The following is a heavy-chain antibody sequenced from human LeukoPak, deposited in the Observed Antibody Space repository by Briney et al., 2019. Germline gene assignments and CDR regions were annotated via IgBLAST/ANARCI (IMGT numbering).Heavy chain of an antibody. J-gene: IGHJ4*02. CDR2: ISAYNGNT. CDR3: ATVRYDILTGYYVDY. Sequence: GASVKVSCKASGYTFTSYGISWVRQAPGQGLEWMGWISAYNGNTNYAQKLQGRVTMTTDTSTNTAYMELRSLRSDDTAVYYCATVRYDILTGYYVDYWGQGTLVTVSS. CDR1: GYTFTSYG. D-gene: IGHD3-9*01. V-gene: IGHV1-18*01.